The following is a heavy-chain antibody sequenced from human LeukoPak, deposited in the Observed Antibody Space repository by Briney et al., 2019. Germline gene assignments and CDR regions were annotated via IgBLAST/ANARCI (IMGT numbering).Heavy chain of an antibody. Sequence: PSETLSLTCSVSGGSINNYYWSWIRQPPGKGLEWIGHFYYSGSTTYSPSLKSRVTISVDTSRNQFSLKLTSVSAADTAVYFCARGQGGNYYLNYFDYWGQGALVTVSS. J-gene: IGHJ4*02. CDR3: ARGQGGNYYLNYFDY. CDR2: FYYSGST. D-gene: IGHD1-26*01. V-gene: IGHV4-59*01. CDR1: GGSINNYY.